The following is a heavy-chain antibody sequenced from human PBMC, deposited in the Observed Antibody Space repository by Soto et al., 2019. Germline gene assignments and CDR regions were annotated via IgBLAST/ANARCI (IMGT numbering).Heavy chain of an antibody. Sequence: QVQLVQSGAEVKKPGASVKVSCKASGYTFTSYGISWVRQAPGQGLEWMGWISPYNGNTNYAQKLQGRVTMTTDTSTRTPXMDLRSLRSDDTAVYYCARGIGGWFGVAYYYGMDVWGQGTTVTVSS. CDR3: ARGIGGWFGVAYYYGMDV. CDR1: GYTFTSYG. CDR2: ISPYNGNT. J-gene: IGHJ6*02. D-gene: IGHD3-10*01. V-gene: IGHV1-18*01.